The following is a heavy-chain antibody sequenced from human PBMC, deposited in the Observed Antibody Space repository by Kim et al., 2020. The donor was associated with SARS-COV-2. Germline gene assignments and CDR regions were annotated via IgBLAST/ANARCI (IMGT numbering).Heavy chain of an antibody. CDR3: ARQDLWFGEYPFDY. D-gene: IGHD3-10*01. Sequence: YYNPSLKSRVTISVDTSKNQFSLKLSSVTAADTAVYYCARQDLWFGEYPFDYWGQGTLVTVSS. J-gene: IGHJ4*02. V-gene: IGHV4-39*01.